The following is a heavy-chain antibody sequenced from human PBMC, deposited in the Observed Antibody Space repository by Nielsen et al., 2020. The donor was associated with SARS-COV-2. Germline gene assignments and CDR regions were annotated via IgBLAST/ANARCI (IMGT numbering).Heavy chain of an antibody. V-gene: IGHV3-48*02. Sequence: GESLNISCASSGFTFNTYAMNWVRQAPGKGLEWFAYISASSANIHYAASVNGRFTVSRDNAKNSLYLQMNNLRDEDTAVYYCASDPSYASSWLHYFDFWGQGTLVTVSS. CDR1: GFTFNTYA. CDR3: ASDPSYASSWLHYFDF. J-gene: IGHJ4*02. CDR2: ISASSANI. D-gene: IGHD5-12*01.